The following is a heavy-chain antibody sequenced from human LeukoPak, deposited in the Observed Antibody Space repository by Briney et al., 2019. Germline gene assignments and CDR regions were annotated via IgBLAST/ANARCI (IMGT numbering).Heavy chain of an antibody. J-gene: IGHJ6*02. Sequence: GGSLRLSCAASGFTFSSYSMIWVRQPPGKGLEWVSGTNDSGGSTYYADSVKGRFTISRDNSKNTLYLQMNSLRAEDTAVYYCAKMSSSWTYYYGMDVWGQGTTVTVSS. V-gene: IGHV3-23*01. CDR1: GFTFSSYS. D-gene: IGHD6-13*01. CDR3: AKMSSSWTYYYGMDV. CDR2: TNDSGGST.